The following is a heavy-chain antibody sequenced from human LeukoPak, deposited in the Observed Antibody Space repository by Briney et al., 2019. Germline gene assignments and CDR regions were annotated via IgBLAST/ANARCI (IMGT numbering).Heavy chain of an antibody. V-gene: IGHV3-74*01. CDR2: MSTDGSSK. J-gene: IGHJ4*02. CDR1: GFTFGDCA. CDR3: AGHHQAYSRTY. Sequence: GGSLRLSCTASGFTFGDCAISWVRQAPGKGLVWVSRMSTDGSSKTYADSVKGRFTISRDNAKNTLFLQMNSLRAEDTAVYYCAGHHQAYSRTYWGQGTLVTVSS. D-gene: IGHD6-13*01.